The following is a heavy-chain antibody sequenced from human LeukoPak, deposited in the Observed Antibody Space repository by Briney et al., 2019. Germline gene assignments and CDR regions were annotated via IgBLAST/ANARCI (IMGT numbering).Heavy chain of an antibody. V-gene: IGHV4-34*01. CDR3: ARHRTTGGFDY. J-gene: IGHJ4*02. CDR1: GGSISSYY. CDR2: INHSGST. Sequence: SETLSLTCTVSGGSISSYYWSWIHQPPGKGLEWIGEINHSGSTNYNPSLKSRVTISVDTSKNQFSLKLSSVTAADTAVYYCARHRTTGGFDYWGQGTLVTVSS. D-gene: IGHD1-1*01.